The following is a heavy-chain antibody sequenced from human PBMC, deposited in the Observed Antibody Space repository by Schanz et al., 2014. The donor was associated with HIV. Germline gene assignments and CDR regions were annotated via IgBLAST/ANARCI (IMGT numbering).Heavy chain of an antibody. CDR3: AREMTYDDPFQSGMDV. CDR1: GGTFSIYT. Sequence: QVQLVQSGAEVKKPGSSVRVSCKAPGGTFSIYTISWVRQAPGQGLEWMGGIIPLSDTPFYADKFQGRVAITADKSTGTVYMEVGSLTSEDTAVYFCAREMTYDDPFQSGMDVWGQGTTVSVSS. D-gene: IGHD1-1*01. CDR2: IIPLSDTP. J-gene: IGHJ6*02. V-gene: IGHV1-69*06.